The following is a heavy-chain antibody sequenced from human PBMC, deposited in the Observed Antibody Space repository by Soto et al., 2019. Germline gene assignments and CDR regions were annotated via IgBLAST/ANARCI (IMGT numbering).Heavy chain of an antibody. D-gene: IGHD3-3*01. CDR3: ARASDDFGSGYWQNYYYYMDV. CDR1: GYTFTSYD. CDR2: MNPNSGNT. Sequence: QVQLVQSGAEVKKPGASVKVSCKASGYTFTSYDINWVRQATGQGLEWMGWMNPNSGNTGYAQKFQGRVTMTRNTSISTAYMELSSLRSEDTAVYYCARASDDFGSGYWQNYYYYMDVWGKGTTVTVSS. V-gene: IGHV1-8*01. J-gene: IGHJ6*03.